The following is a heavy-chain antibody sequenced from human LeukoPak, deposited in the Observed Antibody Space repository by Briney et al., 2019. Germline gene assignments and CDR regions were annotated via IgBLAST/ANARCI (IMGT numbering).Heavy chain of an antibody. CDR1: GGTFSSYA. CDR2: IIPIFGTA. CDR3: ASPRVYSDAPFDD. Sequence: SVKVSCKASGGTFSSYAISWVRQAPGQGLEWMGGIIPIFGTANYAQKFQGRVTITADESTSTAYMELSSLRSEDTAVYYCASPRVYSDAPFDDWGYGTLVTVSS. J-gene: IGHJ4*01. V-gene: IGHV1-69*13. D-gene: IGHD5-18*01.